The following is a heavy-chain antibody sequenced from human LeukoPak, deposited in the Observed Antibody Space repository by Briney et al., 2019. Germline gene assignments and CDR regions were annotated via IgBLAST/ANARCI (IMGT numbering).Heavy chain of an antibody. V-gene: IGHV3-30*04. CDR2: ISYDGSNK. J-gene: IGHJ6*02. CDR3: ARESYDFWSGPLYYCYGMDV. D-gene: IGHD3-3*01. Sequence: GRSLRLSCAASGFTFSSYAMHWVRQAPGKGLEWVAVISYDGSNKYYADSVKGRFTISRDNSKNTLYLQMNSLRAEDTAVYYCARESYDFWSGPLYYCYGMDVWGQGTTVTVSS. CDR1: GFTFSSYA.